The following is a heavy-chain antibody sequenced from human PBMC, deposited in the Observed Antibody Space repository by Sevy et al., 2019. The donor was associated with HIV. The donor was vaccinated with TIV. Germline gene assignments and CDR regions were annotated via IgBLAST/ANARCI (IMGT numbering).Heavy chain of an antibody. Sequence: SETLSLTCAVYGGSFSGYYWSWIRQPPGKGLEWIGEINHSGSTNYNPSLKSRVTISVDTSKNQFSLKLRSVTAADTAVYYCARGTKYYYDSSGYYLVADFDYWGQGTLVTVSS. CDR3: ARGTKYYYDSSGYYLVADFDY. V-gene: IGHV4-34*01. J-gene: IGHJ4*02. D-gene: IGHD3-22*01. CDR2: INHSGST. CDR1: GGSFSGYY.